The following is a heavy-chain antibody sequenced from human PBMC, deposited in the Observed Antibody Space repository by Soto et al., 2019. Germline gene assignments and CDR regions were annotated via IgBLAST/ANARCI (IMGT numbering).Heavy chain of an antibody. J-gene: IGHJ4*02. D-gene: IGHD2-2*01. V-gene: IGHV4-31*03. CDR1: GGSITSSGYY. CDR2: TSKSGST. Sequence: QVQLQESGPGLVKPSQTLSLTCTVSGGSITSSGYYWSWIRQHPGEGLEWIVFTSKSGSTSYNPSLKSRVTISVDTSSNQFSLNLKSVTAADTAVDYCARGGVSTKVDYRGQGTLVTGSP. CDR3: ARGGVSTKVDY.